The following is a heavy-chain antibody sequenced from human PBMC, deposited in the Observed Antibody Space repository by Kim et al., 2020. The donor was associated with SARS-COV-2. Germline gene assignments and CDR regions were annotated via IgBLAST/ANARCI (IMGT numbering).Heavy chain of an antibody. Sequence: GGSLRLSCAASGFTFSSYSMNWVSQAPGKGLEWVSSISSSSSYIYYADSVKGRFTISRDNAKNSLYLQMNSLRAEDTAVYYCAREGQQLVYCGGDCYDYYYCGMDVWGQGTTVTVSS. V-gene: IGHV3-21*01. CDR2: ISSSSSYI. D-gene: IGHD2-21*02. J-gene: IGHJ6*02. CDR1: GFTFSSYS. CDR3: AREGQQLVYCGGDCYDYYYCGMDV.